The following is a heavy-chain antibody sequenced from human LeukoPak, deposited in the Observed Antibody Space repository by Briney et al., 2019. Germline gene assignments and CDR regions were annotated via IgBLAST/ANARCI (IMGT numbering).Heavy chain of an antibody. V-gene: IGHV3-23*01. CDR2: ISGSGGRI. Sequence: GGSLRLSCAASGFTFSSYSMSWVRQAPGKGLEWVSSISGSGGRIDYADSVKGRFTISRDNSRNTVYLQINSLRAEDTAVYYCGKTTVGYSSGQKPAWPVDYWGQGTLVTVSS. CDR1: GFTFSSYS. J-gene: IGHJ4*02. CDR3: GKTTVGYSSGQKPAWPVDY. D-gene: IGHD5-18*01.